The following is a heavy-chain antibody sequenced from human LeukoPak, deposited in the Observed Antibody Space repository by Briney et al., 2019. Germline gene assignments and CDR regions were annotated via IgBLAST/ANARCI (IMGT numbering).Heavy chain of an antibody. D-gene: IGHD2-15*01. J-gene: IGHJ6*03. CDR3: ARDAGYCSSRTCFYYYYIDV. Sequence: GGSLRLSCAASGFTFSEHYMSWIRQAPGKGLEWVSYISSGGNTIHYADSVKGRFTISRDNAKNSLYLQMNSLRAEDTAVYYCARDAGYCSSRTCFYYYYIDVWGEGTTVTVSS. V-gene: IGHV3-11*01. CDR2: ISSGGNTI. CDR1: GFTFSEHY.